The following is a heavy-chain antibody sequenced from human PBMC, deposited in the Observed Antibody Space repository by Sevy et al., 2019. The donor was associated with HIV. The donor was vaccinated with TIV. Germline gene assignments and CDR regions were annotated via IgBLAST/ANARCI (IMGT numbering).Heavy chain of an antibody. J-gene: IGHJ4*02. CDR1: GFPFGTYA. D-gene: IGHD3-3*02. CDR3: ARDRTIFGLVRGYCDY. CDR2: ISNKGNFY. Sequence: GGSLRLSCAASGFPFGTYAMHWVRQAPGMGLEWLGLISNKGNFYHSADSVKGRFTISRDNSRNTVSLQMNNLRVDDTAVYYCARDRTIFGLVRGYCDYWGQGTLVTVSS. V-gene: IGHV3-30-3*01.